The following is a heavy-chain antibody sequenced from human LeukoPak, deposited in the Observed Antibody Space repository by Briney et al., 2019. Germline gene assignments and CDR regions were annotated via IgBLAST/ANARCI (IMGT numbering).Heavy chain of an antibody. CDR1: GYTFTGYY. CDR2: ISAYNGNT. Sequence: GASAKVSCKASGYTFTGYYMHWVRQAPGQGLAWMGWISAYNGNTNYAQKLQGRVTMTTDTSTSTAYMELRSLRSDDTAVYYCARDGVDIVARVDYWGQGTLVTVSS. V-gene: IGHV1-18*04. CDR3: ARDGVDIVARVDY. J-gene: IGHJ4*02. D-gene: IGHD5-12*01.